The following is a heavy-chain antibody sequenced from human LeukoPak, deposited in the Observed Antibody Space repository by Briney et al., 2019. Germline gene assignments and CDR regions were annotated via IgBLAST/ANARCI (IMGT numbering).Heavy chain of an antibody. CDR2: IYSNGIS. Sequence: PSETLSLTCTVSGGSIFSYYFNWIRQPPGKGLEWIGYIYSNGISSYNPSLRGRGTISIATSKNQFSLRLRSVTAADTAIYYCARRAYYDSSGYYPASGYFDLWGRRTLVTISS. CDR1: GGSIFSYY. D-gene: IGHD3-22*01. V-gene: IGHV4-4*08. CDR3: ARRAYYDSSGYYPASGYFDL. J-gene: IGHJ2*01.